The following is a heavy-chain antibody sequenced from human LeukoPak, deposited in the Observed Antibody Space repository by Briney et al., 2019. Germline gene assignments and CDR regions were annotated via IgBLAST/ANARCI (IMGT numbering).Heavy chain of an antibody. J-gene: IGHJ4*02. CDR2: IYYSGST. CDR3: AKVGSNGMILEY. V-gene: IGHV4-59*08. CDR1: GGSISSYY. D-gene: IGHD3-16*01. Sequence: SETLSLTCTVSGGSISSYYWSWIRQPPGKGLEWIGYIYYSGSTNYNPSLKSRVTISVDTSKNQFSLKLSSVTAADTAVYFCAKVGSNGMILEYWGQGDLDTASS.